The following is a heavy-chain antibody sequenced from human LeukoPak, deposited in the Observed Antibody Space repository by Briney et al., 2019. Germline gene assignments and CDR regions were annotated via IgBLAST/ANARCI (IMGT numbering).Heavy chain of an antibody. D-gene: IGHD2-2*02. V-gene: IGHV3-53*01. J-gene: IGHJ4*02. CDR3: VVYPNTYSFDY. Sequence: GGSLRPSCAASGVTVSSHYMSWVRQAPGKGLEWVSVIYSGGSTYYADSVKGRFTISRDSSKNTLYLQMNSLKAEDTRVYYCVVYPNTYSFDYWGQGTLVTVSS. CDR2: IYSGGST. CDR1: GVTVSSHY.